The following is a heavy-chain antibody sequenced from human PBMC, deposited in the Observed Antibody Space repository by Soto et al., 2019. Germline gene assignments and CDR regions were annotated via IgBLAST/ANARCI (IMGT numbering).Heavy chain of an antibody. CDR1: GFTVSSNY. Sequence: GGSLRLSCAASGFTVSSNYMSWVRQAPGKGLEWVSVIYSGGSTYYADSVRGRFTISRDNSKNTLYLQMNSLRAEDTAVYYCARDGSKDIVVVPAAPFDYWGQGT. D-gene: IGHD2-2*01. CDR3: ARDGSKDIVVVPAAPFDY. J-gene: IGHJ4*02. V-gene: IGHV3-53*01. CDR2: IYSGGST.